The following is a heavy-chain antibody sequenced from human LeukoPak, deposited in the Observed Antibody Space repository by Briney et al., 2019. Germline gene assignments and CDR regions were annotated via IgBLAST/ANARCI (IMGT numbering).Heavy chain of an antibody. CDR1: GGSISSYY. CDR3: ARHVAVAGHDY. V-gene: IGHV4-59*08. CDR2: IYYSGST. D-gene: IGHD6-19*01. Sequence: SETLSLTCTVSGGSISSYYWSWIRQPPGKGLEWIGYIYYSGSTNYNPSLKSRVTISVDTSRNQFSLKLSSVTAADTAVYYCARHVAVAGHDYWGQGTLVTVSS. J-gene: IGHJ4*02.